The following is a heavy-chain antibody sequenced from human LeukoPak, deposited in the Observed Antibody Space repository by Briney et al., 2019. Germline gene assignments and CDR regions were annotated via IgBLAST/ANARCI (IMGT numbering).Heavy chain of an antibody. CDR3: ATNLGDSSGYYNNWFDP. CDR1: GGTFSSYA. J-gene: IGHJ5*02. V-gene: IGHV1-69*06. Sequence: SVKVSCKASGGTFSSYAISWVRQAPGQGLEWMGGVIPIFGTANYAQKFQGRVTMTEDTSTDTAYMELSSLRSEDTAVYYCATNLGDSSGYYNNWFDPWGQGTLVTVSS. CDR2: VIPIFGTA. D-gene: IGHD3-22*01.